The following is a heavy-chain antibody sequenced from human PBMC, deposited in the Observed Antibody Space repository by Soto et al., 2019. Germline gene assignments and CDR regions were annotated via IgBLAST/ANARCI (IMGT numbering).Heavy chain of an antibody. J-gene: IGHJ4*02. CDR3: ARDCGRCYSGFDS. D-gene: IGHD2-15*01. CDR1: GDSISTDY. CDR2: IYYGGST. V-gene: IGHV4-4*08. Sequence: SETLSLTCTVSGDSISTDYWSWIRQSPGKGLEWIGFIYYGGSTNYNPSLKSRVTISVDTPKNQFSLKLSSATAADTAVYYCARDCGRCYSGFDSWGQGTLVTVSS.